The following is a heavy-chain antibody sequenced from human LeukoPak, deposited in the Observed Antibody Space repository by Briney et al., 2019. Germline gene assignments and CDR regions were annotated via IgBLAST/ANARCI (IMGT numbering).Heavy chain of an antibody. CDR3: ARDGYDDRPFDY. D-gene: IGHD5-12*01. CDR1: GGIFNSYA. Sequence: ASVKVSCKASGGIFNSYAYSWLRQAPGQGLEWMGRIIPIIGLTSYAQRFQDRVTITADKSTSTAYMELRSLTSADTAVYYCARDGYDDRPFDYWGQGTLVTVSS. CDR2: IIPIIGLT. J-gene: IGHJ4*02. V-gene: IGHV1-69*04.